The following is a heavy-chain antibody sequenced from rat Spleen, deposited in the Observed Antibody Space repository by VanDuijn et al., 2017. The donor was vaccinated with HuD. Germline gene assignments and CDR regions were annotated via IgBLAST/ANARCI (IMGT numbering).Heavy chain of an antibody. V-gene: IGHV2S63*01. CDR2: MWTGGTT. CDR1: GFSLTDYS. J-gene: IGHJ2*01. Sequence: EVQLKESGPGLVQPSQTLSLTCTVSGFSLTDYSVHWVRQPPGEGLEWMGVMWTGGTTAYNSALKSRLSISRDTSKSQVFLKLNSLQTEDTAMYFCASRGRTYWGQGVMVTVSS. CDR3: ASRGRTY.